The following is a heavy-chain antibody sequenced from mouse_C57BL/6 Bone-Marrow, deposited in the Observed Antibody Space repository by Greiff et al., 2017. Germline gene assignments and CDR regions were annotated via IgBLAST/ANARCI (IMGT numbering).Heavy chain of an antibody. V-gene: IGHV1-59*01. CDR2: IDPSDSYT. D-gene: IGHD2-1*01. J-gene: IGHJ2*01. CDR1: GYTFTSYW. CDR3: ARDGGYGNVDY. Sequence: VQLQQPGAELVRPGTSVKLSCKASGYTFTSYWMHWVKQRPGQGLEWIGVIDPSDSYTNYNQKFKGKATLTGDTSSSTAYMQLSSLTSEDSAVYYCARDGGYGNVDYWGQGTTLTVAS.